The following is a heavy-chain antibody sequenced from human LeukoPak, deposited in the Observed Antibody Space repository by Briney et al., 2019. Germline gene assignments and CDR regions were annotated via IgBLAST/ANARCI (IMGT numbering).Heavy chain of an antibody. D-gene: IGHD3-3*01. CDR3: ARTHTMFGVVTHFDY. J-gene: IGHJ4*02. Sequence: PSETLSLTCTVSDNSISSYFWSWIRQPPGKGLEWIGYISYSGSTNYNPSLKSRVTISVDTSKIQFSLKLSSVTAADTAVYYCARTHTMFGVVTHFDYWGQGTLVTVSS. V-gene: IGHV4-59*12. CDR2: ISYSGST. CDR1: DNSISSYF.